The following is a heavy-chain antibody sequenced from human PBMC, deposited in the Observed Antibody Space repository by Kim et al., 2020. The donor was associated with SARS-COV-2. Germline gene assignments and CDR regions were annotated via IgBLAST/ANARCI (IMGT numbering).Heavy chain of an antibody. CDR1: GGSISSTTYY. D-gene: IGHD5-18*01. V-gene: IGHV4-39*01. Sequence: SETLSLTCTVSGGSISSTTYYWGWIRQPPGKGLEWIATIYYSGRTFYTPSLKSRVTISVDTSKDQFSLKLSSVTAADTAVYYCAIVGYRNGYSTYVDYWGQGTLVSVSS. CDR2: IYYSGRT. CDR3: AIVGYRNGYSTYVDY. J-gene: IGHJ4*02.